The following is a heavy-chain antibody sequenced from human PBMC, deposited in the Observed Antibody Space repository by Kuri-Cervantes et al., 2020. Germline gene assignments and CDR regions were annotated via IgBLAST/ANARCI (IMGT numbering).Heavy chain of an antibody. D-gene: IGHD3-22*01. Sequence: GESLKISCAASGFTFSSYAMSWVRQAPGKGLEWVSAISGSGGSTYYADSVKGRFTISRDNSKNTLYLQMSSLRDEDTAVYYCARDRSGNVDWGQGTLVTVSS. CDR2: ISGSGGST. V-gene: IGHV3-23*01. CDR1: GFTFSSYA. CDR3: ARDRSGNVD. J-gene: IGHJ4*02.